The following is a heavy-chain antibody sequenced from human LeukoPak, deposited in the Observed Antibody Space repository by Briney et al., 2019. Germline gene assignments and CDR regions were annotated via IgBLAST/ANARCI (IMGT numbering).Heavy chain of an antibody. J-gene: IGHJ5*02. V-gene: IGHV3-64*01. Sequence: PGGSLRLSCATSGFTFSSYAMHWVRQAPGERLEYVSAITSNGGNTYYANFVKGRFTISRDNSKNTLYLQMGSLRAEDMAVYYCATAAHGGYHNLWGQGTQVTVSP. CDR1: GFTFSSYA. CDR2: ITSNGGNT. D-gene: IGHD5-12*01. CDR3: ATAAHGGYHNL.